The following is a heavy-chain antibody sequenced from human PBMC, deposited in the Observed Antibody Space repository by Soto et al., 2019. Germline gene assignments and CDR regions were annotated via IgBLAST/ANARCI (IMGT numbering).Heavy chain of an antibody. CDR3: ATMGTPVTGLYYFDY. CDR2: ISYSGTT. Sequence: SETLSLTCTVSGGSISSGDYYWSWIRQPPGKGLEWIGFISYSGTTHYSASLRSRVSISVDTSKNQFYLDLSSVTAADTAVYYCATMGTPVTGLYYFDYWGQGTLVTVSS. D-gene: IGHD4-17*01. V-gene: IGHV4-30-4*01. J-gene: IGHJ4*02. CDR1: GGSISSGDYY.